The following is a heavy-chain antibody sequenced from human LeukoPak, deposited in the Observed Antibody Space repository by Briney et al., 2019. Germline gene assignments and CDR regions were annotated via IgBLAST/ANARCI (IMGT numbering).Heavy chain of an antibody. Sequence: LRLSCAASGFTFSSYAMHWVRQHPGKGQEWIGHIYYSGSTSYNPSLKSRLTISVDTSKNQLSLKLTSVTAADTAVYYCARGKPVGGILEWLSYFDSWGQGTLVAVSS. V-gene: IGHV4-31*02. CDR2: IYYSGST. CDR1: GFTFSSYAMH. D-gene: IGHD3-3*01. J-gene: IGHJ4*02. CDR3: ARGKPVGGILEWLSYFDS.